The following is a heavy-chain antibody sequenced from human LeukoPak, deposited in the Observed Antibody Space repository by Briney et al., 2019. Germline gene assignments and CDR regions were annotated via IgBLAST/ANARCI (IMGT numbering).Heavy chain of an antibody. V-gene: IGHV5-51*01. Sequence: GGSLKISCKGSGYSFTSYWIGWVRQMPGKGLEWMGIIYPGDSDTRYSPSFQGQVTISADKSISTAYLQWSSLKASDTAMNYCAVAYCGGDCYDGPFDYWGQGTLVTVSS. CDR2: IYPGDSDT. J-gene: IGHJ4*02. D-gene: IGHD2-21*01. CDR1: GYSFTSYW. CDR3: AVAYCGGDCYDGPFDY.